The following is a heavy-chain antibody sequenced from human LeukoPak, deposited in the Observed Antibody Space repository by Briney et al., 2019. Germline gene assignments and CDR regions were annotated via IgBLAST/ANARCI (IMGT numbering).Heavy chain of an antibody. CDR3: ARGVGSRGIAVAGTILWPIPARTRFCYFDY. J-gene: IGHJ4*02. Sequence: ASVKVSCKASGYTFTSYDINWVRQATGQGLEWMGWMNPNSGNTGYAQKFQGRVTMTRNTSISTAYMELSSLRSEDTAVYYCARGVGSRGIAVAGTILWPIPARTRFCYFDYWGQGTLVTVSS. V-gene: IGHV1-8*01. CDR1: GYTFTSYD. CDR2: MNPNSGNT. D-gene: IGHD6-19*01.